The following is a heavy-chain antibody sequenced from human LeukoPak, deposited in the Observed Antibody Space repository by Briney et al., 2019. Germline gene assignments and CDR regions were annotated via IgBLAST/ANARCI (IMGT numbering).Heavy chain of an antibody. CDR1: GFIFTNYG. CDR2: ITGSGTNT. J-gene: IGHJ4*02. V-gene: IGHV3-23*01. CDR3: AKDHPQKYYYDSSGPDY. Sequence: PGGSLRLSCAASGFIFTNYGFSWVRQAPGKGLGWVSGITGSGTNTYYADSVKGRFTISRDNSKNTLYLQMNSLRAEDTAVYYCAKDHPQKYYYDSSGPDYWGQGTLVTVSS. D-gene: IGHD3-22*01.